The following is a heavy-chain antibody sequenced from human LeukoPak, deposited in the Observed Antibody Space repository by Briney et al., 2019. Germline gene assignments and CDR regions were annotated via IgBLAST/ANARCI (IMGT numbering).Heavy chain of an antibody. V-gene: IGHV1-69*13. D-gene: IGHD2/OR15-2a*01. CDR1: GGTFSSYA. J-gene: IGHJ6*04. CDR2: ILPIFGTA. CDR3: AREKRDHYFTTYYYGMDV. Sequence: SVKVSCKASGGTFSSYAISWVRQAPGQGPEWMGGILPIFGTANYAQKFQGRVTITADESTSTAYMELSSLRSEDTAVYYCAREKRDHYFTTYYYGMDVWGKGTTVTVSS.